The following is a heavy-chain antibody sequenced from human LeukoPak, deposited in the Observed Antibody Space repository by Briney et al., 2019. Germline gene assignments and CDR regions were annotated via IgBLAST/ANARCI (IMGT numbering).Heavy chain of an antibody. CDR2: IWYDGSNK. Sequence: GGSLRLSCAASGLTFSSYGMHWVRQAPGKGLEWVAVIWYDGSNKYYADSVKGRFTISRDNSKNTLYLQMNSLRAEDTAVYYCARSNDAFDIWGQGTMVTVSS. CDR1: GLTFSSYG. V-gene: IGHV3-33*01. CDR3: ARSNDAFDI. J-gene: IGHJ3*02.